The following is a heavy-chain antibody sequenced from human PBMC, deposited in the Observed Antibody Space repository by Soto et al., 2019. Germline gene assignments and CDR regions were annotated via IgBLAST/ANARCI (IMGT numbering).Heavy chain of an antibody. J-gene: IGHJ3*02. CDR1: GYTFTTYA. Sequence: QVQLVQSGAEVKKPGASVKVSCKASGYTFTTYAIHWVRQAPGQRLEWMGWINTGMGNTKYSQKFQGRVTITRDTSATTAYMEVSSLRSEDTAVYYCARAWEVNAFDMWGQGTLVSVSS. V-gene: IGHV1-3*04. CDR2: INTGMGNT. CDR3: ARAWEVNAFDM. D-gene: IGHD1-26*01.